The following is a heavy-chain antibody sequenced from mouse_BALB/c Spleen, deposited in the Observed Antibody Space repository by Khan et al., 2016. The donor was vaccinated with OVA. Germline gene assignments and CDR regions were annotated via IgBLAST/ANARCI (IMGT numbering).Heavy chain of an antibody. Sequence: EVELVESGGDLVKPGGSLKLSCAASGFTFSTYGMSWVRQTPDKRLEWVATVSTGGGYTYYPDSVKGRFTISRVNTKNTLYLQMSGLKSEDTAMFYCTRLAYYYDSEGFAYWGQGTLVTVSA. CDR2: VSTGGGYT. CDR1: GFTFSTYG. J-gene: IGHJ3*01. CDR3: TRLAYYYDSEGFAY. D-gene: IGHD1-1*01. V-gene: IGHV5-6*01.